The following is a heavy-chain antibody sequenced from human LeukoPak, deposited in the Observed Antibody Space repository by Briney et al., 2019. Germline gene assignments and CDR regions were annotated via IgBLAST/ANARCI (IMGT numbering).Heavy chain of an antibody. CDR3: ARDTPGEGVDY. D-gene: IGHD2-21*01. Sequence: GGSLRLSCAASGFTVRSNYMNWVRQDPGKGLEWVSVIYSSGSTYYADSVKGGFTISRDNSKNTLYLQMNSLRAEDTAVYYCARDTPGEGVDYWGQGTLVAVSS. J-gene: IGHJ4*02. CDR2: IYSSGST. V-gene: IGHV3-66*01. CDR1: GFTVRSNY.